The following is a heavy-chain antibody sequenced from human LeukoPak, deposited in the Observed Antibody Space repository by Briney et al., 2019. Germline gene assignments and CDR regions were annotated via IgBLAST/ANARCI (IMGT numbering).Heavy chain of an antibody. J-gene: IGHJ4*02. V-gene: IGHV3-30*18. CDR3: AKGYLRYFDPSWFDY. D-gene: IGHD3-9*01. CDR2: ISYDGSNK. Sequence: PGRSLRLSCAASGFTFSSYGMHWVRQAPGKGLEWVAVISYDGSNKYYADSVKGRFTISRDNSKNTLYLQMNSLRAEDTAVYYCAKGYLRYFDPSWFDYWGQGTLVTVSS. CDR1: GFTFSSYG.